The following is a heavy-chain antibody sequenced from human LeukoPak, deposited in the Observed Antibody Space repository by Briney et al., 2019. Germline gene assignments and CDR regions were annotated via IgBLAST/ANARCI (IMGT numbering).Heavy chain of an antibody. CDR3: AREDSGYGLHLDY. D-gene: IGHD5-12*01. J-gene: IGHJ4*02. Sequence: GGSLRLSCAASGFAVIDNYMNWVRQAPGKGLEWVAVIYSGGNSYYADSVAGRFTISRDTATNTVYLQMNSLRADDTAVYYCAREDSGYGLHLDYWGQGTLVTVSS. V-gene: IGHV3-66*01. CDR1: GFAVIDNY. CDR2: IYSGGNS.